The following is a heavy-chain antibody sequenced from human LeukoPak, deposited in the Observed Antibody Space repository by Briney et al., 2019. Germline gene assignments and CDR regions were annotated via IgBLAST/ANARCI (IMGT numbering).Heavy chain of an antibody. CDR3: ANRLHTVVTARYAFDI. CDR1: DFSFTTYA. J-gene: IGHJ3*02. CDR2: ITGGDPTT. D-gene: IGHD4-23*01. V-gene: IGHV3-23*01. Sequence: PGGSLRLSCAASDFSFTTYAMSWVRQAPGKGLEWVSSITGGDPTTYYADSVKGRFTISRDNSKNTLYLQMNSLRTEDTAVYYCANRLHTVVTARYAFDIWGQGTMVTVSS.